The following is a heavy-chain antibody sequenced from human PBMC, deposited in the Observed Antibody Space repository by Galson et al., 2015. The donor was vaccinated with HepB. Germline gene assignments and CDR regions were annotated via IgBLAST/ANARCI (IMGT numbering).Heavy chain of an antibody. CDR3: ARAYDSSGYVHYYYGMDV. D-gene: IGHD3-22*01. J-gene: IGHJ6*02. V-gene: IGHV4-59*01. CDR1: GGSISSYY. Sequence: SETLSLTCTVSGGSISSYYWSWIRQPPGKGLEWIGYIYYSGSTNYNPSLKSRVTISVDTSKNQFSLKLSSVTAADTAVYYCARAYDSSGYVHYYYGMDVWGQGTTVTVSS. CDR2: IYYSGST.